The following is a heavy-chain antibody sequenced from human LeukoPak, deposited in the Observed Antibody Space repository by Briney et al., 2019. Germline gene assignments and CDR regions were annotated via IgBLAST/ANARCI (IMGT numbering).Heavy chain of an antibody. CDR1: RFTFSDYY. V-gene: IGHV3-11*03. J-gene: IGHJ4*02. Sequence: GRSLRLSCAASRFTFSDYYMTWIRQAPGKGLEWVSYISHSSSYTNYADSVKGRFTISRDNAKNSLYLQMNSLRAEDTAVYYCARLNYDILTGYYLDYWGQGTLVTVSS. D-gene: IGHD3-9*01. CDR2: ISHSSSYT. CDR3: ARLNYDILTGYYLDY.